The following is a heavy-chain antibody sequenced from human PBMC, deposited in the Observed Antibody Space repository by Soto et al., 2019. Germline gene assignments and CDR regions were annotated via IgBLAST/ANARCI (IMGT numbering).Heavy chain of an antibody. CDR2: IIPVLAST. CDR3: ACNWGNSLKTWLDP. V-gene: IGHV1-69*13. Sequence: SVKLCCKDPAVSFPHSALSRVQQAPGQGLEWIGGIIPVLASTTYAQNFQGRVSIIADASTNTVYMELGSLRSDDTAVYYCACNWGNSLKTWLDPWGQGTLVTVSS. J-gene: IGHJ5*02. CDR1: AVSFPHSA. D-gene: IGHD7-27*01.